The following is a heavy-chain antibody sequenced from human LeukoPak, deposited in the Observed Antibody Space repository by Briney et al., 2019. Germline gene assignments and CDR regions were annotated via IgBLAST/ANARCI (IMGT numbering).Heavy chain of an antibody. J-gene: IGHJ4*02. D-gene: IGHD2-2*02. CDR1: GFTFSFYG. V-gene: IGHV3-30*02. CDR2: IQNDGSFK. CDR3: AKTSDQLLYSKFDF. Sequence: GGSLTLSCATSGFTFSFYGMHGVRQAPGKGREGVAFIQNDGSFKFYADSVQGRFSISRDNSKNTLFLQMNSLRADDTAVYYCAKTSDQLLYSKFDFWGQGTLVTVSS.